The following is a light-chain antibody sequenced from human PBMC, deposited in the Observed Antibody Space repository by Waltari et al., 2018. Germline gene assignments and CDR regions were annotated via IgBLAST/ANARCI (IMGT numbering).Light chain of an antibody. CDR1: SNDVGGFYS. J-gene: IGLJ2*01. CDR3: SSQSSNDVVL. Sequence: QSALTQPASVSGSPGQSVTIFCAGTSNDVGGFYSVSWYQEHPGQAPRVIICDVSDRPSGVSDRFSGSKSGNTASLTISGLQAEDEADYYCSSQSSNDVVLFGGGTKLTVL. CDR2: DVS. V-gene: IGLV2-14*01.